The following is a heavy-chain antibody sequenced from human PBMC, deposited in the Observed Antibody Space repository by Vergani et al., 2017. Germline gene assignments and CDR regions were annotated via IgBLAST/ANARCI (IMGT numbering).Heavy chain of an antibody. Sequence: QVQLQESGPGLVQPSETLSLTCSVSGYSIRRGYYWGWIRQSPGKGLEWIATVFHSGSAYYNPYLRRRVTISVETSKNQFSLRLTTLTAADTAVYYCARQFWVSQGVGAFETWGRGTEVSVSS. D-gene: IGHD3-16*01. CDR1: GYSIRRGYY. CDR2: VFHSGSA. J-gene: IGHJ3*02. CDR3: ARQFWVSQGVGAFET. V-gene: IGHV4-38-2*02.